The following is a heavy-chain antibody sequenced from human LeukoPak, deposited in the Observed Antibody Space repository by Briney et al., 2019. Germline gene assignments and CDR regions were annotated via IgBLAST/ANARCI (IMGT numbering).Heavy chain of an antibody. Sequence: GGSLRLSCAASGFTFSSHGMHWVRQAPGKGLEWVAFIRFDGSNTYYADFVKGRFTISRDNSKNTLYLQMNSLRAEDTAVYYCARTKRAAHHEPHFDYWGQGTLVTVSS. J-gene: IGHJ4*02. V-gene: IGHV3-30*02. CDR3: ARTKRAAHHEPHFDY. CDR2: IRFDGSNT. D-gene: IGHD1-14*01. CDR1: GFTFSSHG.